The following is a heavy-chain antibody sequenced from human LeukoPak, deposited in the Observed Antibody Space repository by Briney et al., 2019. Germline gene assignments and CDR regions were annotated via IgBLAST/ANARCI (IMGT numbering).Heavy chain of an antibody. J-gene: IGHJ4*02. CDR3: AKGLWAAVVITPFDY. V-gene: IGHV3-30*04. Sequence: GGSLRLSCAASGFTFSNYAIHWVRQAPGKGLDWVAVISYDGSNKYYADSVKGRFTISRDNSNNTLYLQMNSLRAEDTAVYYCAKGLWAAVVITPFDYWGQGTLVTVSS. CDR2: ISYDGSNK. CDR1: GFTFSNYA. D-gene: IGHD3-22*01.